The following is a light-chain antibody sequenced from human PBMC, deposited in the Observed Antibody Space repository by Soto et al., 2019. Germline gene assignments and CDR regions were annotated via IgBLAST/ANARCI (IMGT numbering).Light chain of an antibody. CDR2: AAF. Sequence: VWTQSPGTLCLSPWESSSLSCRSSQNVTSTYLAWYQQRPGQPPRLLIYAAFSRATGVPDRFSASGSGTEFTLTISSLEPEDFAVYYCHQRQYWPPITFGQGTRLEIK. J-gene: IGKJ5*01. V-gene: IGKV3-11*01. CDR1: QNVTSTY. CDR3: HQRQYWPPIT.